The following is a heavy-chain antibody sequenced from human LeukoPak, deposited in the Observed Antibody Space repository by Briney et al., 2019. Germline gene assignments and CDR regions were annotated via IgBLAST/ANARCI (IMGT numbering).Heavy chain of an antibody. V-gene: IGHV3-7*01. CDR1: GFTFSSYW. D-gene: IGHD5-18*01. CDR3: ARGGSRQYNF. J-gene: IGHJ4*02. Sequence: AGGSLRLSCAASGFTFSSYWMSWVHQAPGKGLEWVANIRHDGSEKYYVDSVKGRFTISRDNAKDSLYLQMNSLRVEDTAVYYCARGGSRQYNFWGQGTLVTVSS. CDR2: IRHDGSEK.